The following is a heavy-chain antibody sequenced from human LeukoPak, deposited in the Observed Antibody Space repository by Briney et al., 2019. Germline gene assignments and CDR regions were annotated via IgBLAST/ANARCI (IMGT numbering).Heavy chain of an antibody. Sequence: PGGSLRLSCVVSGSTFNYWMDWVRQAPGKGLEWVAFIKQDGSETYYVDSVKGRFTISRDNAKNSLYLQMNSLRSEDTAVYYCASRGDLSWFGALRHWSQGTRGTVSS. D-gene: IGHD3-16*02. V-gene: IGHV3-7*01. CDR3: ASRGDLSWFGALRH. J-gene: IGHJ4*02. CDR2: IKQDGSET. CDR1: GSTFNYW.